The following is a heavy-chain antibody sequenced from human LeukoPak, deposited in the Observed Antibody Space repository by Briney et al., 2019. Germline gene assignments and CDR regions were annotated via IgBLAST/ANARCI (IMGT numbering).Heavy chain of an antibody. J-gene: IGHJ4*02. CDR1: GFTFSSYA. Sequence: GGSLRLSCAASGFTFSSYAMSWVRQAPGKGLEWVSAISGSGGSTYYADSVKGRFTISRDNAKNSLYLQMNSLRAEDTAVYYCARDDRYYFDYWGQGTLVTVSS. CDR3: ARDDRYYFDY. CDR2: ISGSGGST. V-gene: IGHV3-23*01.